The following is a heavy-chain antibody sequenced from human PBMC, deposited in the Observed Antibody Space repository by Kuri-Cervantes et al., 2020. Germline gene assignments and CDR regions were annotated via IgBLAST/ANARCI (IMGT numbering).Heavy chain of an antibody. CDR1: GYTFTSYY. V-gene: IGHV1-46*01. D-gene: IGHD3-3*01. J-gene: IGHJ6*02. CDR3: ARERKYDFWSGYFAPYYYGMDV. CDR2: INPSGGST. Sequence: ASVKVSCKASGYTFTSYYMHWLRQAPGQGLEWMGIINPSGGSTSYAQKFQGRVTMTRDRSTSTVYMELSSLRSEDTAVYYCARERKYDFWSGYFAPYYYGMDVWGQGTTVTVSS.